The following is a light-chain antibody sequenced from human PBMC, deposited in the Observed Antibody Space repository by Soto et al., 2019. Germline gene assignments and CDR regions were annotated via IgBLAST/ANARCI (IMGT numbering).Light chain of an antibody. V-gene: IGKV3-20*01. CDR1: QSVYSNY. Sequence: IVLTQSPGTLSLSPGEGASLSCRASQSVYSNYLAWYQHKPGRSPRLLIYHSSTRAAGTPDRFSGSGSGTDFALTISRLEPEDFAVYYCQQYGDPTYTFGQGTRVEIK. CDR3: QQYGDPTYT. CDR2: HSS. J-gene: IGKJ2*01.